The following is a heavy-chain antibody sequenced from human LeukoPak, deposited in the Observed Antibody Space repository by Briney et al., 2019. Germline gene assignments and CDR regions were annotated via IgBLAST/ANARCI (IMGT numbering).Heavy chain of an antibody. J-gene: IGHJ4*02. CDR1: GFSFSTHW. CDR3: AREGLPYSGDH. V-gene: IGHV3-7*01. Sequence: GGSLRLSCAASGFSFSTHWMRWARQTPGKGLEWVANIKGDGSEINYVDSVKGRFTISRDNAKNSLSLQMNSLTADDTGVYYCAREGLPYSGDHWGQGTLVTVSS. D-gene: IGHD4-11*01. CDR2: IKGDGSEI.